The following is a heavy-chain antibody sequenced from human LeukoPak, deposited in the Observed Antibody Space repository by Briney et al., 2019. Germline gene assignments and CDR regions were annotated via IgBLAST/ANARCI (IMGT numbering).Heavy chain of an antibody. Sequence: GASVKVSCKASGGTFSGDAISGVRQAPGQGREWRGGSIPIFCTANYAQKCQCGVTITADKSTSTAYKATSSLRSEDTAVYSCARDEADIVVVPDATSHAFDIWGQGTMVTASS. D-gene: IGHD2-2*01. V-gene: IGHV1-69*06. CDR2: SIPIFCTA. CDR3: ARDEADIVVVPDATSHAFDI. J-gene: IGHJ3*02. CDR1: GGTFSGDA.